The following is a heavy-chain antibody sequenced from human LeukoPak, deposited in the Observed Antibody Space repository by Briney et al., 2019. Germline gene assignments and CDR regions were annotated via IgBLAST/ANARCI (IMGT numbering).Heavy chain of an antibody. D-gene: IGHD2-15*01. CDR1: GYTFTSYG. CDR2: IIPIFGTA. CDR3: AIPSSCDAFDI. V-gene: IGHV1-69*06. Sequence: SVKVSCKASGYTFTSYGISWVRQAPGQGLEWMGGIIPIFGTANYAQKFQGGVTITADKSTSTAYMELSSLRSEDTAVYYCAIPSSCDAFDIWGQGTMVTVSS. J-gene: IGHJ3*02.